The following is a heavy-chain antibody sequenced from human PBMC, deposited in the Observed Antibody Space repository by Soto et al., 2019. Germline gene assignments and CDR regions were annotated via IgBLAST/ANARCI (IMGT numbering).Heavy chain of an antibody. D-gene: IGHD6-6*01. J-gene: IGHJ4*02. Sequence: QVQLVQSGAEVKEPGASVRVSCKASGYSFTKFDINWVRQAPGQGLEWMGWLNPKSGNTGYAQNLQGRVTMTRDTSISTAYMELRSLRSEDTARYYCARVTAGSSDFDYWGQGTLVTVSS. CDR3: ARVTAGSSDFDY. CDR2: LNPKSGNT. CDR1: GYSFTKFD. V-gene: IGHV1-8*01.